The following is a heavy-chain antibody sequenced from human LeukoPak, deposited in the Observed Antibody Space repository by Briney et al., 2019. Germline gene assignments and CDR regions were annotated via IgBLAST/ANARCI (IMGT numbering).Heavy chain of an antibody. V-gene: IGHV4-59*01. CDR3: ARGDYGVGDY. D-gene: IGHD4-17*01. CDR1: GGSISSYY. CDR2: IYYSGST. J-gene: IGHJ4*02. Sequence: SETLSLTCAVYGGSISSYYWSWIRQPPGKGLEWIGYIYYSGSTNYNPSLKSRVTISVDTSKNQFSLKLSSVTAADTAVYYCARGDYGVGDYWGQGTLVTVSS.